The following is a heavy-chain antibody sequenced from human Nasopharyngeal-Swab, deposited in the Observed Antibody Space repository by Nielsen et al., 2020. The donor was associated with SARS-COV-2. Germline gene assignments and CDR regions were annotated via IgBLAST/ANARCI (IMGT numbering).Heavy chain of an antibody. D-gene: IGHD6-13*01. CDR2: IWYDGSNK. J-gene: IGHJ2*01. CDR1: GFTFSSYG. V-gene: IGHV3-33*01. CDR3: ARDSPIAAAADWYFDL. Sequence: GESLKISCAASGFTFSSYGMHWVRQAPGKGLEWVAVIWYDGSNKYYADSVKGRFTVSRDNAKNSLYLEMNSLRDEDTAVYYCARDSPIAAAADWYFDLWGRGTLVTVSS.